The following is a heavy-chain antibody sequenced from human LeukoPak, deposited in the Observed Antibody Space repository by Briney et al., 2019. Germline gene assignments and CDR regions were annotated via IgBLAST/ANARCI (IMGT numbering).Heavy chain of an antibody. D-gene: IGHD6-19*01. J-gene: IGHJ6*03. Sequence: GGSLRLSCEASAYTFKTYAMSWVGQAPGKGLEWVSSISTSGATTYYADSVRGRFTISRDNSKNTLFQPVNTLYLQLNNLRVEDTAVYYCAKGMAVAGTFYYYMDVWGKGTTVTVSS. CDR3: AKGMAVAGTFYYYMDV. CDR1: AYTFKTYA. V-gene: IGHV3-23*01. CDR2: ISTSGATT.